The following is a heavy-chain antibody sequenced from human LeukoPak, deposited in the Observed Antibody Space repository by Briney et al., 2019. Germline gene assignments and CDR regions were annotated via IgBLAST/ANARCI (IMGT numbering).Heavy chain of an antibody. J-gene: IGHJ4*02. V-gene: IGHV5-51*01. D-gene: IGHD1-26*01. CDR2: IYPGDSDT. CDR1: GYSFTTYW. CDR3: ARHGKVGATQSWLDY. Sequence: GESLKISCKGSGYSFTTYWIAWVRQVPGKGPESMGIIYPGDSDTRYSPSFQGQVTISADRSINTAYLQWSSLRASDSAVYYCARHGKVGATQSWLDYWGQGTLVTVSS.